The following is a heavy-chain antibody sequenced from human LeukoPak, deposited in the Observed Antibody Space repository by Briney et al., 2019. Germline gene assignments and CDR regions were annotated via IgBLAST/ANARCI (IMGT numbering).Heavy chain of an antibody. D-gene: IGHD3/OR15-3a*01. V-gene: IGHV4-34*01. CDR1: GGSFSGYY. CDR2: INRSGST. Sequence: PSETPSLTCAVYGGSFSGYYWSWIRQPPGKGLEWIGEINRSGSTNYNPSLKSRVTISVDTSKNQFSLKLSSVTAADTAVYYCARQTGSGLFILPGGQGTLVTVSS. CDR3: ARQTGSGLFILP. J-gene: IGHJ4*02.